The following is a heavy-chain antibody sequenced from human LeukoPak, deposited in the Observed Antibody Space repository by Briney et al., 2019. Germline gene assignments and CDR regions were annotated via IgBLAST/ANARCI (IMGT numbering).Heavy chain of an antibody. D-gene: IGHD3-22*01. CDR2: VYPGDSDI. Sequence: GESLQISCKGSGYSFSIYWIAWVRQMPGKGLEGMGNVYPGDSDIGYSPSFQGQVTFSADKSISTAYLQWSSLKASDTAMYYCARRDSSGYSFDSRGQGTLVTVSS. CDR3: ARRDSSGYSFDS. J-gene: IGHJ5*01. CDR1: GYSFSIYW. V-gene: IGHV5-51*01.